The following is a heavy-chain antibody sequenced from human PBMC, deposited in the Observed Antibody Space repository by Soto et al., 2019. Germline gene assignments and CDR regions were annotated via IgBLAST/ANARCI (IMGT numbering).Heavy chain of an antibody. CDR1: GGSISSGGYY. CDR2: IYYSGST. J-gene: IGHJ3*02. V-gene: IGHV4-31*03. Sequence: SETLSLTCTVSGGSISSGGYYWSWIRQHPGKGLEWVGYIYYSGSTYYNPSLKSRVTISVDTSKNQFSLKLSSVTAADTAVYYCARGTYDAFDIWGQGTMVTVSS. CDR3: ARGTYDAFDI.